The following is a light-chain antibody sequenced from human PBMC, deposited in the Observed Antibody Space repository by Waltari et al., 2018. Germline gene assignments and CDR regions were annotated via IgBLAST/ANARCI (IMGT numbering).Light chain of an antibody. CDR3: QQYNTWPPRT. CDR1: NYINNN. CDR2: GAS. J-gene: IGKJ2*01. V-gene: IGKV3-15*01. Sequence: EIVMTHSPAALAVSRGETATLSCPAINYINNNVAWYQHNPGQPPRLLIPGASTRATGVPARFSGSGSGTEFSLTISSLQSEDSAIYFCQQYNTWPPRTFGQGTKMENK.